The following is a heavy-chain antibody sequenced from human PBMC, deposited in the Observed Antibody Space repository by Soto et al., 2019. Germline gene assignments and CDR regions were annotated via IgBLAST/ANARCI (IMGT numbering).Heavy chain of an antibody. CDR2: MYKTGET. D-gene: IGHD3-10*01. Sequence: PSETLSLTCTVSGGSVSTGMKYWGWVRQPPGKALEFIGYMYKTGETLLNCSLKSRVTLSMETSKNQFSLTLSSVTAADTAVYFCMKAHESGDFLGMSVWGPGTTVTVS. V-gene: IGHV4-61*01. J-gene: IGHJ6*02. CDR1: GGSVSTGMKY. CDR3: MKAHESGDFLGMSV.